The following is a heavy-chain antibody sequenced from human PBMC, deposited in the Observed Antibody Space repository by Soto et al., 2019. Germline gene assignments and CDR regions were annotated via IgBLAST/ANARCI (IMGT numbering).Heavy chain of an antibody. D-gene: IGHD3-10*01. V-gene: IGHV3-53*01. CDR2: IYSAGST. Sequence: GGSLRLSCAASGLTVSSSCMSWVRQAPGKGLQWVSVIYSAGSTYYANSVKGRFTISRDISTNMVYLQMSSLTDEDTAVYYCARKAYYASGRINLFDSWGQGTLVTVSS. CDR3: ARKAYYASGRINLFDS. CDR1: GLTVSSSC. J-gene: IGHJ4*02.